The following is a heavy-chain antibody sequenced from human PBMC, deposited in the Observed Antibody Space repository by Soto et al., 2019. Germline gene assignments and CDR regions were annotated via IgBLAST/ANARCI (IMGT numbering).Heavy chain of an antibody. J-gene: IGHJ6*02. V-gene: IGHV5-51*01. D-gene: IGHD6-13*01. CDR3: ARQKSSSWYDGPDYYYGMDV. CDR2: IYPGDSDT. CDR1: GYSFTSYW. Sequence: PGESLKISCKGSGYSFTSYWIGWVRQMPGKGLEWMGIIYPGDSDTRYSPSFQGQVTISADKSISTAYLQWSSLKASDTAMYYCARQKSSSWYDGPDYYYGMDVWGQGTTVTV.